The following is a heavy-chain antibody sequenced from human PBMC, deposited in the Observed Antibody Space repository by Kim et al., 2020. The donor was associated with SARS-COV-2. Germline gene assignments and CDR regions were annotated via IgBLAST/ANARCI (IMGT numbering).Heavy chain of an antibody. CDR1: GDSVSNYY. V-gene: IGHV4-59*02. Sequence: SETLSLTCTVSGDSVSNYYWNWIRQTPEKGLEWIGYISYSGGTNYNPYLKSRVIMSLETSKNQFSLRLNSLTAADTAVYYCARGPLGGPGTYGYWGQGTLVTFSP. J-gene: IGHJ4*02. D-gene: IGHD3-10*01. CDR2: ISYSGGT. CDR3: ARGPLGGPGTYGY.